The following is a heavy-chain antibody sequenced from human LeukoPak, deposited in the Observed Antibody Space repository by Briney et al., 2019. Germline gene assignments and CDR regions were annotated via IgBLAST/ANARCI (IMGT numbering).Heavy chain of an antibody. CDR1: GFTFRSYA. D-gene: IGHD7-27*01. V-gene: IGHV3-23*01. Sequence: GGSLRLPCAASGFTFRSYAMSWVRQAPGKGLYWVPSISGSGGTIFYADSVKGRFTISRDNSKNTLYLQMNSLRAEDTAVYYCAKDITVPNWGVFDYWGQGILVTVSS. J-gene: IGHJ4*02. CDR2: ISGSGGTI. CDR3: AKDITVPNWGVFDY.